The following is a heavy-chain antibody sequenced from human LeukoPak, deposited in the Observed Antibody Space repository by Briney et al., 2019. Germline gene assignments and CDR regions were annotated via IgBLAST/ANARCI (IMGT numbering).Heavy chain of an antibody. Sequence: GRSLRLSCAASGFTFSSYGMHWVRQAPGKGLEWVAVISYDGSNKYYADSVKGRFTISRDNSKNTLYLQMNSLRAEDTAVYYCAKNARGHFDYWGQGTLVTVSS. CDR1: GFTFSSYG. CDR2: ISYDGSNK. D-gene: IGHD3-10*01. CDR3: AKNARGHFDY. J-gene: IGHJ4*02. V-gene: IGHV3-30*18.